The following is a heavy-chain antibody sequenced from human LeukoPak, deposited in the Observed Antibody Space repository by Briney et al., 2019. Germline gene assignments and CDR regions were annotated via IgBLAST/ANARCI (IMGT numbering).Heavy chain of an antibody. Sequence: GASVKVSCKASGYTFAKYAIHWMRQAPGQRLEWMGWINAGNGNTRYSQRFQGGVTITRDTSASTAYMELSSLRSEDTAVYYCARSILVVPVASHYNYGVDVWGQGTTVTVPS. CDR3: ARSILVVPVASHYNYGVDV. CDR1: GYTFAKYA. J-gene: IGHJ6*02. CDR2: INAGNGNT. D-gene: IGHD2-2*01. V-gene: IGHV1-3*01.